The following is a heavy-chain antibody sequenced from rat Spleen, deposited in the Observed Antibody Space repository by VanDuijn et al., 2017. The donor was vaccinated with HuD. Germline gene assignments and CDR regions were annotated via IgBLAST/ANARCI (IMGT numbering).Heavy chain of an antibody. V-gene: IGHV2-6*01. CDR2: ISSGGST. CDR1: GFSLTNYH. J-gene: IGHJ2*01. Sequence: QVQLKESGPGLVQPSQTLSLTCTVSGFSLTNYHVTWVRQSPGKGLEWIAAISSGGSTYSNSVLKSRLSISRDTSKSQVFLKMDSLQTEDTAIYFCTVLQWDYWGQGVMVTVSS. CDR3: TVLQWDY. D-gene: IGHD1-1*01.